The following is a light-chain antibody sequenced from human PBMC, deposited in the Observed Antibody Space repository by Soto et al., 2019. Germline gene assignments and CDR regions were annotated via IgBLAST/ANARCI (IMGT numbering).Light chain of an antibody. CDR2: GAS. Sequence: ERVMTQSPDTLSVSPGETATLSCRASQSVGSNLAWYQQKPGQAPRLLIFGASSRATGVPARFSGSGSGTEFTLTISSLQSEDFAVYFCQQYDNLPLTFGHGTKVDIK. CDR1: QSVGSN. CDR3: QQYDNLPLT. J-gene: IGKJ1*01. V-gene: IGKV3-15*01.